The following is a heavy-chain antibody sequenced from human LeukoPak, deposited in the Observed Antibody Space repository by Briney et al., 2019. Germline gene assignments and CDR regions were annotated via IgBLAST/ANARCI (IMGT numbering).Heavy chain of an antibody. J-gene: IGHJ4*02. CDR3: ASEYGPGVDY. CDR2: IIPIFGTA. Sequence: WASVKVSCKASGGTFSSYAISWVRQAPGQGLEWMGGIIPIFGTANYAQKFQGRVTITADESTSTVYMELSSLRSEDTAVYYCASEYGPGVDYWGQGTLVTVSS. D-gene: IGHD4-17*01. V-gene: IGHV1-69*13. CDR1: GGTFSSYA.